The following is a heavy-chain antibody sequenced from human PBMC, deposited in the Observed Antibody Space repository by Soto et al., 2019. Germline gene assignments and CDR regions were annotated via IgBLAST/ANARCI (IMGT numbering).Heavy chain of an antibody. Sequence: GGSLRLSCAASGFTFTRYSMNWVRQAPGKGLEWVSSISSTTNYIYYGDSMKGRFTISRDSAKNSLYLEMNSLRAEDTAVYYCARESEDLTSTFDYWGQGTLVTVS. CDR1: GFTFTRYS. CDR3: ARESEDLTSTFDY. CDR2: ISSTTNYI. V-gene: IGHV3-21*06. J-gene: IGHJ4*02.